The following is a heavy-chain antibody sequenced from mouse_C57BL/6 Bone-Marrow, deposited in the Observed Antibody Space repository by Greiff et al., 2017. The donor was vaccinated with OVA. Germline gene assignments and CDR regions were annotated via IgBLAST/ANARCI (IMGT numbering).Heavy chain of an antibody. CDR2: IDPSDSYT. CDR3: ARRQTGNFDY. Sequence: VQLQQPGAELVKPGASVKLSCKASGYTFTSYWMQWVKQRPGQGLEWIGEIDPSDSYTNYNQKFKGKATLTVDTSSSTAYMQLSSLTSDDSAVYCCARRQTGNFDYWGQGTTLTVSS. D-gene: IGHD4-1*01. J-gene: IGHJ2*01. CDR1: GYTFTSYW. V-gene: IGHV1-50*01.